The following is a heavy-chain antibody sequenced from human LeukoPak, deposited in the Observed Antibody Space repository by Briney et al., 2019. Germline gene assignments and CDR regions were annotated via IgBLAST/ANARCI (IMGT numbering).Heavy chain of an antibody. CDR1: GFTFSSFA. Sequence: PGRSLRLSCAASGFTFSSFAMHWVRQAPGKGLEWVAVVSYDGSSKYYADSVKGRFTISRDNSKNTLYLQMNSLRAEDTAVYYCARSRVWFGELLYSDWFDPWGQGTLVTVSS. V-gene: IGHV3-30*04. D-gene: IGHD3-10*01. CDR3: ARSRVWFGELLYSDWFDP. J-gene: IGHJ5*02. CDR2: VSYDGSSK.